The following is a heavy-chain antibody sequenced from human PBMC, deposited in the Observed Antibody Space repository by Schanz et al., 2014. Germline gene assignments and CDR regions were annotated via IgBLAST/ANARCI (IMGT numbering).Heavy chain of an antibody. V-gene: IGHV3-23*04. D-gene: IGHD3-22*01. CDR2: IGGSGDST. J-gene: IGHJ4*02. Sequence: VQLVESGGGLVQPGGSVRLSCGASGFSFSTHWMAWVRQAPGKGLEWVSGIGGSGDSTHYADSVKGRFIISRDNSKNALYLQVNSLRAEDTAVYYCAKDGRLPYYGTGSDFDYWGQGTLVAVSS. CDR3: AKDGRLPYYGTGSDFDY. CDR1: GFSFSTHW.